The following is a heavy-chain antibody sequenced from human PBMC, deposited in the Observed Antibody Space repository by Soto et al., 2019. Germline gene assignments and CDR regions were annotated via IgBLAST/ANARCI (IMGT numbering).Heavy chain of an antibody. CDR2: IDHDGPT. J-gene: IGHJ4*02. V-gene: IGHV3-74*01. Sequence: EVQLVESGGGLVQPGGSLRLSCAGSGFTFSNYWMHWVRQAPGKGLEWVSRIDHDGPTDYADSVRGRFTISRDNAENTLYLQMNRLRPEDKAVYYCVRDSQGDYWGQGTLVTVSS. CDR3: VRDSQGDY. CDR1: GFTFSNYW.